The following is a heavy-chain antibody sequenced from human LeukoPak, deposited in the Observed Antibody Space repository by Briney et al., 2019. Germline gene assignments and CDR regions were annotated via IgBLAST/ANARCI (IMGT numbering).Heavy chain of an antibody. V-gene: IGHV4-34*01. CDR1: GGSFSGYY. CDR3: ARRRITIFGVVITFPYYYYYGMDV. Sequence: PSEPLSLTCAVYGGSFSGYYWSWIRQPPGKGLEGIGEINHSGSTNYNPSLKSRVTISVDTSKNQFSLKLSSVTAADTAVYYCARRRITIFGVVITFPYYYYYGMDVWGQGTTVTVSS. CDR2: INHSGST. J-gene: IGHJ6*02. D-gene: IGHD3-3*01.